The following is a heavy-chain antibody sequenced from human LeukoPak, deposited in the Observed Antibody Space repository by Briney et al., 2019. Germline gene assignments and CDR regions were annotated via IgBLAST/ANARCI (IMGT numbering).Heavy chain of an antibody. V-gene: IGHV1-8*01. J-gene: IGHJ5*02. D-gene: IGHD5-12*01. Sequence: GSVSVSCTASGYTFTGYDINWLRQASGQGLEWLGWMNPDSGDAGYAQTFQGRVTMTRSTSTSTAYMELSSLRSEDTAVYYCARRRYSGQRAVGVFWFDPWGQGTLVTVSS. CDR1: GYTFTGYD. CDR2: MNPDSGDA. CDR3: ARRRYSGQRAVGVFWFDP.